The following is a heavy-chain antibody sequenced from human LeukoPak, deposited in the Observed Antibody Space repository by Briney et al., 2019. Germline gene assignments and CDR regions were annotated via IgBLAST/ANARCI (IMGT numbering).Heavy chain of an antibody. Sequence: PGGSLRLSCAASGFTFSSYGMHWVRQAPGKGLEWVAVIWYDGSNKYYADSVKGRFTISRDNSKNTLYLQMNSLRAEDTAVDYCAKAFMNYYGSETPGGYYYYMDVWGKGTTVTVSS. V-gene: IGHV3-33*06. CDR2: IWYDGSNK. CDR3: AKAFMNYYGSETPGGYYYYMDV. CDR1: GFTFSSYG. J-gene: IGHJ6*03. D-gene: IGHD3-10*01.